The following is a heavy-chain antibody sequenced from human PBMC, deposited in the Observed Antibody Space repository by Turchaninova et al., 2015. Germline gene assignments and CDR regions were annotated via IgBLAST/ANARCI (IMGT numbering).Heavy chain of an antibody. Sequence: QLQLQESGPGLVKPSETLFLPCTVSGGSISSSSYYWGWIRQPPGKGLEWIGSIYYSGSTYYNPSLKSRVTISVDTSKNQFSLKLSSVTAADTAVYYCARQAMVRGVMDVWGQGTTVTVSS. CDR1: GGSISSSSYY. CDR3: ARQAMVRGVMDV. J-gene: IGHJ6*02. V-gene: IGHV4-39*01. D-gene: IGHD3-10*01. CDR2: IYYSGST.